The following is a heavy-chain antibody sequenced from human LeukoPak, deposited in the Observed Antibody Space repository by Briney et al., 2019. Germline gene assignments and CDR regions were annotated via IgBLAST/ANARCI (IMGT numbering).Heavy chain of an antibody. D-gene: IGHD5-18*01. CDR2: INSDGSST. CDR1: GFTFSSYW. V-gene: IGHV3-74*01. J-gene: IGHJ4*02. CDR3: ARAPGGGSRRRGYSYGFDY. Sequence: GGSLRLSCAASGFTFSSYWMHWVRQAPGKGLVWVSRINSDGSSTSYADSVKGRFTISRDNAKNTLYLQMNSLRAEDTAVYYCARAPGGGSRRRGYSYGFDYRGQGTLVTVSS.